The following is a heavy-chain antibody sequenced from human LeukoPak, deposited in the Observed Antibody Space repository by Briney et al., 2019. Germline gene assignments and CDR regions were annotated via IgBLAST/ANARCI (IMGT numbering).Heavy chain of an antibody. CDR1: GDSISPYF. V-gene: IGHV4-4*07. CDR2: IYSGGST. Sequence: SETLSLSCTVSGDSISPYFWSWIRQPAGKGLEWIGRIYSGGSTTYNPSLKGRVTMSVDTSKNQFSLNLTSVTAADTAVYFCARDVLVTGFDYWGQGALVTVSS. D-gene: IGHD2-21*02. J-gene: IGHJ4*02. CDR3: ARDVLVTGFDY.